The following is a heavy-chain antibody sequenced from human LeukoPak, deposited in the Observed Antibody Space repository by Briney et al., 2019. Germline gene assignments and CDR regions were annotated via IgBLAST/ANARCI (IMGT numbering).Heavy chain of an antibody. CDR2: INAGNGNT. J-gene: IGHJ3*02. Sequence: ASVKVSCKASGYTFTGYYMHWVRQAPGQRLEWMGWINAGNGNTKYSQKFQGRVTITRDTSASTAYMELSSLRSEDTAVYYCAREPPGIAVAGTSAFDIWGQGTMVTVSS. CDR1: GYTFTGYY. V-gene: IGHV1-3*01. D-gene: IGHD6-19*01. CDR3: AREPPGIAVAGTSAFDI.